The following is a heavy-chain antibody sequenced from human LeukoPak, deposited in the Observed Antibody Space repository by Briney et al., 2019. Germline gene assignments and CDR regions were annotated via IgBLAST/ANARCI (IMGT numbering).Heavy chain of an antibody. CDR1: GFTFSDYW. J-gene: IGHJ6*04. Sequence: AGSLTLSCAASGFTFSDYWMLWVRQAPGKGLVWVSNIKTDGSITNYADSVKGRFTISRDNAKNTLYLQMNSLRAEDTAVYYCGRDNNYKVDVWGKGTTVTVSS. V-gene: IGHV3-74*01. D-gene: IGHD4-11*01. CDR3: GRDNNYKVDV. CDR2: IKTDGSIT.